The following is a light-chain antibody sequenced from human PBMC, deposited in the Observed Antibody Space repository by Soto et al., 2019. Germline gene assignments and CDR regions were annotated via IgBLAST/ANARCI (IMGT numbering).Light chain of an antibody. Sequence: DIPMSQSPSSLSASVGDRVTITCRASQSISIYLNWYQQKPGQAPKLLIYAATRLQSGVPSRFSGSGSGTEFTLTITSLQPDDFATYYCQQYNSYSRTFGQGTKVDIK. CDR2: AAT. V-gene: IGKV1-39*01. CDR3: QQYNSYSRT. J-gene: IGKJ1*01. CDR1: QSISIY.